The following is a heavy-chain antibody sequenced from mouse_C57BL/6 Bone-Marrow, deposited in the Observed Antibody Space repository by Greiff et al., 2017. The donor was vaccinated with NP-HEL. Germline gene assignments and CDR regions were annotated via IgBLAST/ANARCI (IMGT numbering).Heavy chain of an antibody. CDR2: FHPYNDDT. CDR3: ARRGGSSYEAMDY. CDR1: GYTFTTYP. V-gene: IGHV1-47*01. D-gene: IGHD1-1*01. Sequence: QVQLKQSGAELVKPGTSVKMSCKASGYTFTTYPIEWMKQNHGKSLEWIGNFHPYNDDTKYNEKFKGKATLTVEKSSSTVYWELSRLTSDDSAVYYCARRGGSSYEAMDYWGQGTSVTVSS. J-gene: IGHJ4*01.